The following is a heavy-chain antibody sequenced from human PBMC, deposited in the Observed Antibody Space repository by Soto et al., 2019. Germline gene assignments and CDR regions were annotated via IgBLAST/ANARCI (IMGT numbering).Heavy chain of an antibody. Sequence: PGGSLRLSCAASGFTFSSYGMHWVRQAPGKGLEWVAVIWYDGSNKYYADSVKGRFTISRDNSRDTLFLQMNSLTADDTAVYYCAKATTNGGWFNPFDSWGQGALVTVSS. D-gene: IGHD6-19*01. CDR2: IWYDGSNK. CDR3: AKATTNGGWFNPFDS. CDR1: GFTFSSYG. V-gene: IGHV3-33*06. J-gene: IGHJ4*02.